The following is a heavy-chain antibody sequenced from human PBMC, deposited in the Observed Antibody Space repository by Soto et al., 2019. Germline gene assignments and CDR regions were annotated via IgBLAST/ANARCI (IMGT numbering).Heavy chain of an antibody. CDR1: GFTFSNYA. V-gene: IGHV3-30-3*01. CDR2: ISYDGSNK. Sequence: QVPLVESGGGVVQPGRSLRLSCAASGFTFSNYAMHWVRQAPGKGLEWVAVISYDGSNKYYADSVKGRFTISRDNSKNTLYLQMNSLRAEDTAVYYCARPLWRDDYNWGYFDLWGRGTLVTVSS. J-gene: IGHJ2*01. CDR3: ARPLWRDDYNWGYFDL. D-gene: IGHD4-4*01.